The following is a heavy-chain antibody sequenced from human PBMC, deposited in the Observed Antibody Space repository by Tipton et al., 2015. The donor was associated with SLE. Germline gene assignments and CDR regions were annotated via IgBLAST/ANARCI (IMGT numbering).Heavy chain of an antibody. J-gene: IGHJ2*01. Sequence: TLSLTCTVSGGSISSYYWSWIRQSPGKGLEWIGYIYYSGSTNYNPSLKSRVTISEDTSKNQFSLKLSSVTAADTAVYYCARGLLTGTTTGRFDLWGRGTLVTVPS. V-gene: IGHV4-59*01. D-gene: IGHD1-7*01. CDR3: ARGLLTGTTTGRFDL. CDR2: IYYSGST. CDR1: GGSISSYY.